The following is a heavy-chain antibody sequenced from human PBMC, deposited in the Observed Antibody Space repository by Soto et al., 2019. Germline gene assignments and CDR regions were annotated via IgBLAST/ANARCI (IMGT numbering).Heavy chain of an antibody. V-gene: IGHV3-21*01. J-gene: IGHJ5*02. D-gene: IGHD6-6*01. CDR3: ARDPYSSSIAVSNWFDP. CDR1: GFTFSSYS. CDR2: ISSSSSYI. Sequence: PGGSLRLSCAASGFTFSSYSMNWVRQAPGKGLEWVSSISSSSSYIYYADSVKGRFTISRDNAKNSLYLQMNSLRAEDTAVYYCARDPYSSSIAVSNWFDPWGQGTLVTVSS.